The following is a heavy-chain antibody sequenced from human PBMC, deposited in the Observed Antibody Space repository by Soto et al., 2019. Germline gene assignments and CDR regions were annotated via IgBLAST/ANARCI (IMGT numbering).Heavy chain of an antibody. V-gene: IGHV3-21*01. CDR3: AKPYYYGSGNYYSSFDY. Sequence: PGGSLRLSCAASGFTFSSYSMNWVRQAPGKGLEWVSSISSSSSYIYYADSVKGRFTISRDNAKNSLYLQMNSLRAEDTAVYYCAKPYYYGSGNYYSSFDYWGHGTLVTVSS. CDR2: ISSSSSYI. D-gene: IGHD3-10*01. J-gene: IGHJ4*01. CDR1: GFTFSSYS.